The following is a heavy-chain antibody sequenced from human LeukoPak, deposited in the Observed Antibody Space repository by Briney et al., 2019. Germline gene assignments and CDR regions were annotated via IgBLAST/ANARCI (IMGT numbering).Heavy chain of an antibody. D-gene: IGHD3-22*01. CDR1: GYTFTSYD. V-gene: IGHV1-8*01. J-gene: IGHJ6*02. Sequence: ASVKVSCKASGYTFTSYDINWVRQATGQGLEWMGWMNPNSGNTGYAQKFQGRVTMTRNTSISTAYMELSSLRSEDTAVYYCAREFSGDSSGYYGYYYYGMDVWGQGTTVTVSS. CDR3: AREFSGDSSGYYGYYYYGMDV. CDR2: MNPNSGNT.